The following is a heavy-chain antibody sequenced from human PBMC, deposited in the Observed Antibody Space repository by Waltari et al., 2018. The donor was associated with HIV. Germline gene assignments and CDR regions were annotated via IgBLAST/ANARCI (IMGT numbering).Heavy chain of an antibody. CDR3: ASLPVQYSSGQLFPRGSRYYYYGMDV. V-gene: IGHV4-39*01. CDR1: GGSISSSSYY. J-gene: IGHJ6*02. D-gene: IGHD6-19*01. CDR2: IYYSWST. Sequence: QLQLQESGPGLVKPSETLSLTCTVSGGSISSSSYYWGWIRQPPGKGLEWIGSIYYSWSTYYNPSLKSRVTISEDTSKNQFSLKLSSVTAADTAVYYCASLPVQYSSGQLFPRGSRYYYYGMDVWGQGTTVTVSS.